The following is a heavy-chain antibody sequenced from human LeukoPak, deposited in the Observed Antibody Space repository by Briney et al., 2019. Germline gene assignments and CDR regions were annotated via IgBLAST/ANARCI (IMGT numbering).Heavy chain of an antibody. J-gene: IGHJ3*02. Sequence: GGSLRLSCAASGFTFTTYWMTWVRQAPGKGLEWVANIKQDGSDKYYVDSVKGRFTISRDNARKSVYLQMNSQRAEDTAVYYCASLTDHYDFWSGYGDAFDIWGQGTVVTVSS. D-gene: IGHD3-3*01. CDR1: GFTFTTYW. V-gene: IGHV3-7*01. CDR3: ASLTDHYDFWSGYGDAFDI. CDR2: IKQDGSDK.